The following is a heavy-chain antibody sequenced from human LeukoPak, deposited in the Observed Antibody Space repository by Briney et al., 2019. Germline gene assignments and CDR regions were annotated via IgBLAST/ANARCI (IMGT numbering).Heavy chain of an antibody. CDR3: ARHDWNYAY. Sequence: ASVKVSCKASGYTFTSYGIGWVRQAPGQGLEWMGGIIPIFGTANYAQKFQGRVTITADESTSTAYMELSSLRSEDTAVYYCARHDWNYAYWGQGTLVTVSS. CDR2: IIPIFGTA. V-gene: IGHV1-69*13. J-gene: IGHJ4*02. CDR1: GYTFTSYG. D-gene: IGHD1-7*01.